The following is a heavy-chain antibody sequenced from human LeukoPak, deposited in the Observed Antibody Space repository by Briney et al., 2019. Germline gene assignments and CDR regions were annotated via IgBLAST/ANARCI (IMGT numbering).Heavy chain of an antibody. CDR2: IKQDGSEK. J-gene: IGHJ4*02. D-gene: IGHD1-26*01. V-gene: IGHV3-7*01. CDR3: ASVREWQLQNAPFDY. CDR1: GFTFNSYW. Sequence: TGGSLRLSCAASGFTFNSYWMSWVRQAPGKGLEWVANIKQDGSEKYYVDSVKGRFTISRDNAKNSLYLHMNSLRAEDTAVYYCASVREWQLQNAPFDYWGQGTPVTVSS.